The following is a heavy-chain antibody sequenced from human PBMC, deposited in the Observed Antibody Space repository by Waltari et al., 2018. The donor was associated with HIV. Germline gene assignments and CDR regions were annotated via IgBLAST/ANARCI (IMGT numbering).Heavy chain of an antibody. D-gene: IGHD4-17*01. J-gene: IGHJ5*02. Sequence: EVQLVESGGGLVQPGGALKLSCAASGFSFGGSAMPWVRQASGKGLEWVGRIRGKPNSYATAYAESLKGRFTISRDDSKNTAYLQMNSLKTEDTAVYYCTKSVGDSARGWFDPWGQGTLVTVSS. CDR2: IRGKPNSYAT. V-gene: IGHV3-73*01. CDR1: GFSFGGSA. CDR3: TKSVGDSARGWFDP.